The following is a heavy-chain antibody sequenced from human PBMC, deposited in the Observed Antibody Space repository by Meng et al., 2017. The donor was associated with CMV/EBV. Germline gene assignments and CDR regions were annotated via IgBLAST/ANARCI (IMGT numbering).Heavy chain of an antibody. J-gene: IGHJ6*02. CDR3: ARDAGYYGMDV. CDR2: IYYSGST. CDR1: GGSISSYY. V-gene: IGHV4-59*01. Sequence: SETLSLTCTVSGGSISSYYWSWIRQPPGKGLEWIGYIYYSGSTNYNPSLKSRVTISVDTSKNQFSLKLSSVTAADTAVYYCARDAGYYGMDVWGQGTTVIVSS.